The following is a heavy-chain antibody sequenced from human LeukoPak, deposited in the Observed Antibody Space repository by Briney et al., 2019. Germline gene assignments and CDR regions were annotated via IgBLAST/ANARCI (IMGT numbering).Heavy chain of an antibody. Sequence: SETLSLTCTVSGGSISSYYWSWIRQPPGRGLEWIGYIYYSGSTNYNPSLKSRVTISVDTSKNQFSLKLSSVTAADTAVYYCARPAKCGYSYGYDYWGQGTLVTVSS. CDR1: GGSISSYY. V-gene: IGHV4-59*08. CDR2: IYYSGST. CDR3: ARPAKCGYSYGYDY. J-gene: IGHJ4*02. D-gene: IGHD5-18*01.